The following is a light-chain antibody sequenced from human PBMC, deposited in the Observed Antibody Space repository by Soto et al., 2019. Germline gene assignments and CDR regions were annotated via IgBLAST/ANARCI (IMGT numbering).Light chain of an antibody. CDR1: QSVSSSY. CDR3: QQYASAPFS. CDR2: GAS. J-gene: IGKJ3*01. Sequence: EFVLTQSPGTLSLSPGERATLSCSASQSVSSSYLGWYQQKPGQAPRLLIYGASSRATGIPDRFSGSGSGTDFTLTINRLEPEDSAVYYCQQYASAPFSLGPGTKVDI. V-gene: IGKV3-20*01.